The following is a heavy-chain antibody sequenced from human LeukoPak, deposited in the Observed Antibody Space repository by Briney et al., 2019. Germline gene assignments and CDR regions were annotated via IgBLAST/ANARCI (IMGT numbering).Heavy chain of an antibody. Sequence: PGGSLRLSCAASGFTFSGYSMNWVRQAPGKGLEWVSSISSSSSYIYYADSVKGRFTISRDNAKNSLYLQMNSLRAEDTAVYYCARGGRNDYGDYIWGQGTLVTVSS. CDR2: ISSSSSYI. V-gene: IGHV3-21*01. CDR1: GFTFSGYS. CDR3: ARGGRNDYGDYI. J-gene: IGHJ4*02. D-gene: IGHD4-17*01.